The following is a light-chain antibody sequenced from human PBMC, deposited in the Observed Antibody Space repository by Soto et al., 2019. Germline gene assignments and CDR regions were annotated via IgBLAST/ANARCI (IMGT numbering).Light chain of an antibody. V-gene: IGKV1-5*01. CDR3: QQYNSYSL. CDR2: DAA. Sequence: DIQMTQSPSTLSASVGDRVTITCRASQSISSWLAWYQQKPGKAPKLLIYDAASLESGVPSRVSGSGSGTEFTHAISSLQPDDLATYYCQQYNSYSLFGGGPKVEIK. CDR1: QSISSW. J-gene: IGKJ4*01.